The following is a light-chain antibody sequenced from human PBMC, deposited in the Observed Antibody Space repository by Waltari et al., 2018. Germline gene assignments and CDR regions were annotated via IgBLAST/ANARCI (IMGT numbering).Light chain of an antibody. CDR3: CSYSGSGSFPYV. CDR1: SNNIGFYDL. CDR2: DVI. Sequence: QSALTQPASVSGSPGQSITISCTGSSNNIGFYDLVSWYQQHPGKAPKLIIFDVIKRPSGVSDRFSGSKSGNTASLTISGLQTEDDDDYYCCSYSGSGSFPYVFGPGTRVAVL. V-gene: IGLV2-23*02. J-gene: IGLJ1*01.